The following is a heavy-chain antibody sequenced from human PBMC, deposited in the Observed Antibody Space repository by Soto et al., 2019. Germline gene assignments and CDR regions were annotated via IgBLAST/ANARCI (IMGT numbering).Heavy chain of an antibody. CDR3: AKDRPPDGIWTFDY. J-gene: IGHJ4*02. D-gene: IGHD3-9*01. V-gene: IGHV3-23*01. Sequence: EVQLLESGGHLVQPGGSLRLSCAASGFTLSTYTMNWVRQAPGKGLEWVSGIIQNGETYYTGSVKGRFTISRDNSKNMVYLQMDSLRADDTALYYCAKDRPPDGIWTFDYWGQGTLVTVSS. CDR2: IIQNGET. CDR1: GFTLSTYT.